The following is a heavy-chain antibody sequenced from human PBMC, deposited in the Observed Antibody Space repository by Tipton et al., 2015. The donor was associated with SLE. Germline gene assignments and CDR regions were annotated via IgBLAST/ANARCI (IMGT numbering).Heavy chain of an antibody. CDR2: VYPDGVTT. J-gene: IGHJ3*02. CDR3: ARGILGDTVAFDM. D-gene: IGHD1-26*01. Sequence: SLRLSCAASEFSFSSYYMHWVRQTPGKGLVWVSRVYPDGVTTDYADSVGGRFTISRDNAKNTVYLQMNSLTVEDTALYYCARGILGDTVAFDMWGQGTMAIVSS. CDR1: EFSFSSYY. V-gene: IGHV3-74*01.